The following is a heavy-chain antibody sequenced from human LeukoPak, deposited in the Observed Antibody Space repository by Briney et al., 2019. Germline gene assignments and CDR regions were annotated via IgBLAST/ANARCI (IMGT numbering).Heavy chain of an antibody. CDR2: IRGSGGRA. Sequence: GGSLRLSCAASGFTFSSYAMSGVRQAPGKGLEWVSVIRGSGGRAYYADSVKGRFTISRDDSKNTLYLQMNSLRVEDTAVYYCAKEENGIEASDYWGQGTLVTVSS. J-gene: IGHJ4*02. V-gene: IGHV3-23*01. CDR3: AKEENGIEASDY. CDR1: GFTFSSYA. D-gene: IGHD2-8*01.